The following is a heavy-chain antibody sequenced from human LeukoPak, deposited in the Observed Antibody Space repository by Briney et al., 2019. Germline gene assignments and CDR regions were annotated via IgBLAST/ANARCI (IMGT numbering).Heavy chain of an antibody. CDR1: GFTFSSYA. Sequence: GGSLRLSCAASGFTFSSYAMSWVRQAPGKGLEWVSAISGGSTYYADSVNGRFTISRDNSKNTLYLQMNSLRAEDTAVYYCAKDAEVGGYSGYNWFDPWGQGTLVTVSS. CDR3: AKDAEVGGYSGYNWFDP. D-gene: IGHD5-12*01. CDR2: ISGGST. V-gene: IGHV3-23*01. J-gene: IGHJ5*02.